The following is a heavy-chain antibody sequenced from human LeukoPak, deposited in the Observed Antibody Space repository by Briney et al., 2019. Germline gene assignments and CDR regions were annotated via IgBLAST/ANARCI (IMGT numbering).Heavy chain of an antibody. CDR1: GGSFSGYY. CDR2: INHSGST. V-gene: IGHV4-34*01. CDR3: ARGDPRDSSGYYLDY. J-gene: IGHJ4*02. Sequence: SETLSLTCAVYGGSFSGYYWSWIRQPPGKGLEWIGEINHSGSTNYNPSLKSRVTISVDTSKNQFSLKLSSVTAADTAVYYCARGDPRDSSGYYLDYWGQGTLVTVSS. D-gene: IGHD3-22*01.